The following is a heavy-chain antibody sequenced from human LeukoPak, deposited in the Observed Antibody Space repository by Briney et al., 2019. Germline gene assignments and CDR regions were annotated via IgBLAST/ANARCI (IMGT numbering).Heavy chain of an antibody. J-gene: IGHJ4*02. Sequence: GGSLRLSCAASGFRFSDYAMHWVRQAPGKGLEWLSSISHVSDSVFYADSVRDRFIISRDNAQKTLFLQMSSLSGEDTAVYYCARKLGYGRYWGQGTLVTVSS. CDR2: ISHVSDSV. D-gene: IGHD5-12*01. CDR3: ARKLGYGRY. CDR1: GFRFSDYA. V-gene: IGHV3-21*01.